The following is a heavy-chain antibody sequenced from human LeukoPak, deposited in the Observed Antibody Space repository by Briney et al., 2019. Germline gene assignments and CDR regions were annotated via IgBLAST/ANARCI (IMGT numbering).Heavy chain of an antibody. CDR1: GGSISSSGSY. V-gene: IGHV4-39*07. D-gene: IGHD6-6*01. CDR2: IYYSGHT. Sequence: SETLSLTCTVSGGSISSSGSYWGWIRQPPGKGLEWIGSIYYSGHTYNPSLKSRVTISVDTSKNQFSLNLTSVNAADTAVYYCARVMAARREDLNWFDPWGQGTLVTVSS. J-gene: IGHJ5*02. CDR3: ARVMAARREDLNWFDP.